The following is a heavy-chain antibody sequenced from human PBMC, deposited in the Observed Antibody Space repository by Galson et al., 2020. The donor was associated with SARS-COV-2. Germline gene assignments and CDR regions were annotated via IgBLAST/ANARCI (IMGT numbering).Heavy chain of an antibody. CDR2: FSRSCSSI. J-gene: IGHJ2*01. Sequence: NSGGSLRLSCTASGLNFRANYMSWIRQPPGKGLERLAFFSRSCSSIYYASSVEGRFTISRDSAKNSLSLQMNSLRVEDTAVYYCARALHGYNFVDLGGRGTLVTVSS. V-gene: IGHV3-11*04. CDR1: GLNFRANY. CDR3: ARALHGYNFVDL. D-gene: IGHD5-12*01.